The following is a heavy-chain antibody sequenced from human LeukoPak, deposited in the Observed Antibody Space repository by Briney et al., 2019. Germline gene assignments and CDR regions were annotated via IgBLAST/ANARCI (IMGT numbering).Heavy chain of an antibody. CDR1: GYTFTSYY. CDR2: INPSGGST. Sequence: ASVKVSCKASGYTFTSYYMHWVRQAPGQGLEWMGIINPSGGSTSYAQKFQGRVTMTRDTSTSTVYMELSSPRSEDTAVYYCARDRHEDGSGSYYKPLDYWGQGTLVTVSS. J-gene: IGHJ4*02. V-gene: IGHV1-46*01. CDR3: ARDRHEDGSGSYYKPLDY. D-gene: IGHD3-10*01.